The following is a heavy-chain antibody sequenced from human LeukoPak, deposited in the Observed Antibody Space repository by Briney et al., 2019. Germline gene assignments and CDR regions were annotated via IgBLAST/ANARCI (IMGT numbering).Heavy chain of an antibody. CDR1: GYTLTELS. V-gene: IGHV1-24*01. CDR3: ATDVYCSSTSCMDV. CDR2: FDPEDGET. J-gene: IGHJ6*04. D-gene: IGHD2-2*01. Sequence: GASVKVSCKVSGYTLTELSMHWVRQAPGKGLEWMGGFDPEDGETIYAQKFQGRVTMTEDTSTDTAYMELSSLRSEDTAAYYCATDVYCSSTSCMDVWGKGTTVTVSS.